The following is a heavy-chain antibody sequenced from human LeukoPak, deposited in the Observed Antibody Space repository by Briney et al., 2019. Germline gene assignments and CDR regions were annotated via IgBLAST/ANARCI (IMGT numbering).Heavy chain of an antibody. CDR1: GYSISSGYY. V-gene: IGHV4-38-2*02. J-gene: IGHJ6*03. Sequence: SETLSLTCAVSGYSISSGYYWGWIRQPPGKGLEWTGSIYHSGSTYYNPSLKSRVTISVDTSKNQFSLKLSSVTAADTAVYYCAREGMGRYMDVWGKGTTVTVSS. CDR3: AREGMGRYMDV. CDR2: IYHSGST. D-gene: IGHD3-10*01.